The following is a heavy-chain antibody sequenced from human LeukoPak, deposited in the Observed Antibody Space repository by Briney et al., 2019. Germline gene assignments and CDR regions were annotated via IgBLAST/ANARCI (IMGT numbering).Heavy chain of an antibody. CDR1: GGSISSYY. D-gene: IGHD3-22*01. J-gene: IGHJ4*02. CDR2: IYYSGST. V-gene: IGHV4-59*01. Sequence: PSETLSLTCTVSGGSISSYYWSWIRQPPGKGLEWIGYIYYSGSTNYNPSLKSRVTISVDTSKNQFSLKLSSVTAADTAVYYCAGASYDSSGVHWGQGALVTVSS. CDR3: AGASYDSSGVH.